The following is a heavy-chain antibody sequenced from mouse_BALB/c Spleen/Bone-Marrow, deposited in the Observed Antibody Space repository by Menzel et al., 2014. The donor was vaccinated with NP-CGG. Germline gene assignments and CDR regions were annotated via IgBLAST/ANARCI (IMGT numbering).Heavy chain of an antibody. D-gene: IGHD1-1*01. CDR3: ARNYEGVGAMDY. Sequence: VQLVESGPGLVQPSQSLSTTCTVSGFSLTNYGVHWVRLSPGKGLEWLGVIWNSGNTNYNAAFISRLSINMDNSKSQVFFKMNSLQANDTAVYYCARNYEGVGAMDYWGQGTSVTVSS. CDR2: IWNSGNT. J-gene: IGHJ4*01. CDR1: GFSLTNYG. V-gene: IGHV2-2*02.